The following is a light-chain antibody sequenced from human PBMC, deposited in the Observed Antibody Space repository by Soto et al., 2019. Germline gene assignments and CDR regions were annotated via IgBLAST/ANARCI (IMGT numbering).Light chain of an antibody. CDR3: QQILDWPAT. J-gene: IGKJ1*01. CDR1: QSVSSN. Sequence: EIVMTQSPATLSVSPGERATLSCRASQSVSSNLAWYQQKPGQAPRLLMYDASTRATGVPARFSGSWSGTEFTLTISSLQSEDFAVYFCQQILDWPATFGRGTKVEIK. CDR2: DAS. V-gene: IGKV3-15*01.